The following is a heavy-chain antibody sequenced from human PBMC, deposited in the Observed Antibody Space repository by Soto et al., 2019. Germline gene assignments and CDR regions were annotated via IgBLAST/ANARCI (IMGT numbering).Heavy chain of an antibody. J-gene: IGHJ4*02. D-gene: IGHD3-16*01. CDR1: GSSITSGDS. CDR3: SRGVHL. Sequence: ETLSLTCAVSGSSITSGDSWGWFRQPPGKGLEWIGTIYHSGTAYYNPSLTSRVTISIDTSKHQFSLTLSSVTAADSAVYYCSRGVHLWGQGTLVTVSS. CDR2: IYHSGTA. V-gene: IGHV4-38-2*01.